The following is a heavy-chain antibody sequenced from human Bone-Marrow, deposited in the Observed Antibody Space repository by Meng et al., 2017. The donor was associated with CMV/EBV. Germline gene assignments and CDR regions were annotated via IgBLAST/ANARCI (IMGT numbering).Heavy chain of an antibody. J-gene: IGHJ6*02. CDR3: AKDGGYSYVSYYYYGMNV. CDR2: IRYDGSNK. D-gene: IGHD5-18*01. V-gene: IGHV3-30*02. CDR1: GFTFSSYG. Sequence: GGSLRLSCAASGFTFSSYGMHWVRQAPGKGLEWVAFIRYDGSNKYYADSVKGRFTISRDNSKNTLYLQMNSLRAEDTAVYYCAKDGGYSYVSYYYYGMNVWGQGPTVTVSS.